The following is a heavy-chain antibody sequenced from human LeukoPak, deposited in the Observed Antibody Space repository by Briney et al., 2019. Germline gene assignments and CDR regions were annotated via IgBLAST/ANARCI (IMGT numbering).Heavy chain of an antibody. CDR3: VRDSAAAGTFIDY. CDR2: IWYDGSNK. D-gene: IGHD6-13*01. CDR1: GFTFSNYG. V-gene: IGHV3-33*01. Sequence: GRSLRLSCAASGFTFSNYGMHWVRQAPGKGLEWVAVIWYDGSNKYYADSVKGRFTISRDNSKNTLCLQMNSLRAEDTAVYYCVRDSAAAGTFIDYWGQGTLVTVSS. J-gene: IGHJ4*02.